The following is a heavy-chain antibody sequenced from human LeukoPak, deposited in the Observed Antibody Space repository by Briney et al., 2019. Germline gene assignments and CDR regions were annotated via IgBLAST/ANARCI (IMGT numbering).Heavy chain of an antibody. CDR1: GYRFTIYW. D-gene: IGHD3-22*01. V-gene: IGHV5-51*01. CDR2: IYPGDSDT. J-gene: IGHJ4*02. Sequence: GESLKISCKGSGYRFTIYWIGWVRQMPGKGLEWMGIIYPGDSDTRYSPSFQGQVTITADKSISTAYLQWSSLKASDTAMYYCARLYYYDSSGYYYFDYWGQGTLVTVSS. CDR3: ARLYYYDSSGYYYFDY.